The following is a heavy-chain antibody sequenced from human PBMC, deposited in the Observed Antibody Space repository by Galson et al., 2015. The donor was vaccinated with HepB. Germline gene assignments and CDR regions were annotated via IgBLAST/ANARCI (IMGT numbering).Heavy chain of an antibody. CDR2: INSDGRST. CDR1: GFTFSSYW. V-gene: IGHV3-74*01. Sequence: SLRLSCAASGFTFSSYWMHWVRQAPGKGLVWVSRINSDGRSTSYADSVKGRFTISRDNAKNTLYLQMNSLRVEDTAVYYCARARDYDSSGYYPNWLDPWGQGTLVTVSS. CDR3: ARARDYDSSGYYPNWLDP. J-gene: IGHJ5*02. D-gene: IGHD3-22*01.